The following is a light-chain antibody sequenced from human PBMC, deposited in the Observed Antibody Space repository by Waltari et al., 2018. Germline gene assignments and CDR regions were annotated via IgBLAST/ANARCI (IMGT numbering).Light chain of an antibody. V-gene: IGLV2-11*01. J-gene: IGLJ3*02. Sequence: QSALTQPRSVSGSPGQSVTLSCTGTSSDFGGYDYVSWYKQRPDKAPKVMVYEVSMRPSGVPDRFSGSKSGNTASLTISGLQAEDEAEYYCCSYAGSHSWVFGGGTRLTVL. CDR3: CSYAGSHSWV. CDR2: EVS. CDR1: SSDFGGYDY.